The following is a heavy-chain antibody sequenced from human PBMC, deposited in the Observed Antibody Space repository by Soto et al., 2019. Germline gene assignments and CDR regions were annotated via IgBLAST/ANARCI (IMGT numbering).Heavy chain of an antibody. CDR3: ARLAYYDFWSGIQAYYYYMDV. J-gene: IGHJ6*03. CDR1: GYTFTSYD. D-gene: IGHD3-3*01. V-gene: IGHV1-8*01. CDR2: MNPNSGNT. Sequence: EASVKVSCKASGYTFTSYDINWVRQATGQGLEWMGWMNPNSGNTGYAQKFQGRVTMTRNTSISTAYMELSSLRSEDTAVYYCARLAYYDFWSGIQAYYYYMDVWGKGTTVTVSS.